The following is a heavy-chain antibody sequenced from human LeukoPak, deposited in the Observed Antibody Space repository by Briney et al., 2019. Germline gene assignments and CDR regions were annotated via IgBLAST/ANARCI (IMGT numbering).Heavy chain of an antibody. CDR1: GFSFSSYE. V-gene: IGHV3-48*03. CDR2: IDASGTIT. CDR3: ARDGTPNYRTGWVYMDV. Sequence: GGSLRLSCAASGFSFSSYEMNWVRQAPGKGLEWISYIDASGTITHYADFVEGRFTISRDNAKNSLYLQVTNVRGEDAGVYYCARDGTPNYRTGWVYMDVWGKGTTVIISS. D-gene: IGHD6-25*01. J-gene: IGHJ6*04.